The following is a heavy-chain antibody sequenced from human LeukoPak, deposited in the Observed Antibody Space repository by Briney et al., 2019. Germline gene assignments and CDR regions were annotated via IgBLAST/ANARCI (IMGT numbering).Heavy chain of an antibody. CDR2: ISGSGGST. CDR1: GFTFSSYA. D-gene: IGHD5-12*01. V-gene: IGHV3-23*01. Sequence: GGSLRLSCAASGFTFSSYAMSWVRQAPGKGLEWVSAISGSGGSTYYADSVKGRFTISRDNSKNTLYLQMNSLRAEDTAVYYCAKGYSGYEIPYYYYGMDVWGQGTTVTVSS. CDR3: AKGYSGYEIPYYYYGMDV. J-gene: IGHJ6*02.